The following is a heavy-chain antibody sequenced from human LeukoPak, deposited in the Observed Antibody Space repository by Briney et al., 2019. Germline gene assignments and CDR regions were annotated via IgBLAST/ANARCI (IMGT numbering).Heavy chain of an antibody. D-gene: IGHD4-17*01. CDR2: ISSSSYI. CDR3: ARDFTVNDAFDI. CDR1: GFTFSSYS. J-gene: IGHJ3*02. V-gene: IGHV3-21*01. Sequence: GGSLRLSCAASGFTFSSYSMNWVRQAPGKGLEWVSSISSSSYIYYADSVKGRFTISRDNAKNSLYLQMNSLRAEDTAVYYCARDFTVNDAFDIWGQGTMVTASS.